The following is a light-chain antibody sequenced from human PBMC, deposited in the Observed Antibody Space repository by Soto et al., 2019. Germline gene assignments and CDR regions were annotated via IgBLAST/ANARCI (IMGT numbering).Light chain of an antibody. CDR3: QQYNNWTLT. V-gene: IGKV3-15*01. J-gene: IGKJ4*01. Sequence: EIVMTQSPATLSVSPGERATLSCRASQSVSNNLAWYQQKPGQAPRLLIYFASTRATGIPARFSGSGSGTEFTLTISSLQSEDFAVYYCQQYNNWTLTFGGGTKVEIK. CDR1: QSVSNN. CDR2: FAS.